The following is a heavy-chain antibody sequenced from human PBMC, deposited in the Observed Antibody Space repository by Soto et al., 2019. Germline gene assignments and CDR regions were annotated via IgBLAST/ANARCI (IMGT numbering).Heavy chain of an antibody. J-gene: IGHJ6*03. CDR3: AREMAFHMDV. Sequence: TGGSLRLSCAASGFTFSTYSMTWVRQAPGKGLEWVSSISSASTYADSVKGRFTISRDNAKNSLYLQMNSLRDEDTAVYYCAREMAFHMDVWGKGTTVTVSS. V-gene: IGHV3-21*01. CDR1: GFTFSTYS. CDR2: ISSAST.